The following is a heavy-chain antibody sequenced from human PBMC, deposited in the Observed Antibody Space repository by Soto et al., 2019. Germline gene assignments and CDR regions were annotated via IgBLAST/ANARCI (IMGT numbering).Heavy chain of an antibody. Sequence: SVKVSCKASGGTFSSYAISWVRQAPGQGLEWMGGIIPIFGTANYAQKFQGRVTITADESTSTAYMELSSLRSEDTAVYYCARVRIVISGNSGYYYYGMDVWGQGTTVTVSS. J-gene: IGHJ6*02. D-gene: IGHD2-21*01. V-gene: IGHV1-69*13. CDR3: ARVRIVISGNSGYYYYGMDV. CDR1: GGTFSSYA. CDR2: IIPIFGTA.